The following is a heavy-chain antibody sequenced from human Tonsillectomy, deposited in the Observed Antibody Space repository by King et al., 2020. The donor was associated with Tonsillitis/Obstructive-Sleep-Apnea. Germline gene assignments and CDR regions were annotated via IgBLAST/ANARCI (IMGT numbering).Heavy chain of an antibody. J-gene: IGHJ4*02. D-gene: IGHD5-12*01. CDR2: ISPSAGST. V-gene: IGHV1-46*01. CDR3: ARGSAYDSSFDF. CDR1: GYTFTTYY. Sequence: VQLVQSGAEVKKPGASVKVSCKASGYTFTTYYMHWVRQAPGQGLEWMGIISPSAGSTSYAQKFQGRVTMTRDTSTSTVYMELSSLRSEDTAVHYCARGSAYDSSFDFWGQGTLVTVSS.